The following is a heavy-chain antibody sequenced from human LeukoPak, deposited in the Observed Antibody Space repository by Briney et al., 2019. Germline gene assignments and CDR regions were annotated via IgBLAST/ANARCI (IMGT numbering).Heavy chain of an antibody. V-gene: IGHV3-7*01. CDR3: ARESSGYFY. D-gene: IGHD3-22*01. Sequence: GGSLRLSCAASGFTFSNYWMNWVRQAPGKGLEWVARIKQDGSEKYYVESVKGRFTISRDNAKKSVYLQMDSLRAVDTAVYYCARESSGYFYWGQGTLVTVSS. CDR2: IKQDGSEK. CDR1: GFTFSNYW. J-gene: IGHJ4*02.